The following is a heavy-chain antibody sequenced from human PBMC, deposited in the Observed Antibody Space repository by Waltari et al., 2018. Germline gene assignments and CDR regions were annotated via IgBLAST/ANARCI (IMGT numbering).Heavy chain of an antibody. J-gene: IGHJ1*01. V-gene: IGHV3-30-3*01. CDR3: ARDFWDSGSYTEYFQH. CDR1: GFTFSSYA. D-gene: IGHD1-26*01. CDR2: ISYDGSNK. Sequence: QVQLVESGGGVVQPGRSLRLSCAASGFTFSSYAMPWVRQAPGKGLEWVEDISYDGSNKYYADTVKGRFTIARDNSKNTLYRQMNSLRAEDTAVYYCARDFWDSGSYTEYFQHWGQGTLVTVSS.